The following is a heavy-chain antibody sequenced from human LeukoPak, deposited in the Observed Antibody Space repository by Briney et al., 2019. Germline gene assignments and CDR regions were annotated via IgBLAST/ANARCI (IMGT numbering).Heavy chain of an antibody. D-gene: IGHD3-10*01. J-gene: IGHJ6*03. CDR3: ARATEITMVRGTYYYYYMDV. Sequence: ASVKVSCKASGYTFTSYGISWVRQAPGQGLEWMGWISAYNGNTNYAQKFQGRVTITADESTSTAYMELSSLRSEDTAVYYCARATEITMVRGTYYYYYMDVWGKGTTVTISS. CDR2: ISAYNGNT. V-gene: IGHV1-18*01. CDR1: GYTFTSYG.